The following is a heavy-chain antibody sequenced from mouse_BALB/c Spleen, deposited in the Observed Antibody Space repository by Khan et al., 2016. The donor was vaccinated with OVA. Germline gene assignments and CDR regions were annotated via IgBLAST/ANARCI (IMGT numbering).Heavy chain of an antibody. CDR1: GYTLTNYG. Sequence: QIQLVQSGPELKKPGETVKISCKASGYTLTNYGINWVKQAPGKGLKWMGWINTNTGEPTYAEEFKGRFAFSLETSASTAYLQLNNLKNEDTATYFCARGNYYGSNSWFAYWGQGTLVTVSA. J-gene: IGHJ3*01. CDR2: INTNTGEP. CDR3: ARGNYYGSNSWFAY. D-gene: IGHD1-1*01. V-gene: IGHV9-3*02.